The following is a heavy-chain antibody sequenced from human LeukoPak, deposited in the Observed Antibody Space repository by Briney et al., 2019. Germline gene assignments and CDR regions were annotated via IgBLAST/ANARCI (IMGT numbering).Heavy chain of an antibody. J-gene: IGHJ4*02. CDR2: ISYDGSNK. CDR1: GFTFSSYA. Sequence: GRSLRLSCAASGFTFSSYAMHWVRQAPGKGLEWVAVISYDGSNKYYADSVKGRFTISRDNSKNTLYLQMNSLRAEDTAVYYCARDAPGGFDYWGQGTLVTVSS. CDR3: ARDAPGGFDY. V-gene: IGHV3-30*01.